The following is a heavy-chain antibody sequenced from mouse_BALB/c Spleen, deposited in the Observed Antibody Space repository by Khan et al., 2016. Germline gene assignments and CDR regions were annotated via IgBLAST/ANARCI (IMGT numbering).Heavy chain of an antibody. J-gene: IGHJ3*01. V-gene: IGHV5-4*02. D-gene: IGHD2-4*01. CDR2: ISDGGSYT. Sequence: EVELVESGGGLVKPGGSLTLSCAASGFTFSDYYMYWVRQTPEKRLEWVATISDGGSYTYYPDSVKGRFTISRDNAKNNLYLQMSSLQSEDTAMYYCARGGLRRGFAYWGQGTLVTVSA. CDR1: GFTFSDYY. CDR3: ARGGLRRGFAY.